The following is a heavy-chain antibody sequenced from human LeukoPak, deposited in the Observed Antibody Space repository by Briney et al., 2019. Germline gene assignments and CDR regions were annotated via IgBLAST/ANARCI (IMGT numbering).Heavy chain of an antibody. CDR3: ARGVVTTGYWFDP. V-gene: IGHV4-34*01. J-gene: IGHJ5*02. D-gene: IGHD4-11*01. CDR2: INHSGST. Sequence: SETLSLTCAVCGGSFSGYYWSWIRQPPGKGLEWIGEINHSGSTNYNPSLKSRVTISVDTSKNQFSLKLSSVTAADTAVYYCARGVVTTGYWFDPWGQGTLVTVSS. CDR1: GGSFSGYY.